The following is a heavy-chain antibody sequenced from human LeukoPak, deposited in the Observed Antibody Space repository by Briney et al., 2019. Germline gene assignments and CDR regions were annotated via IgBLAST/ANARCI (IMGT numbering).Heavy chain of an antibody. CDR3: ASRNHLVGSTTRYYYYYMDV. Sequence: SETLSLTCTVSGGSISSSSYYWGCIRQPPGKGLECIGSIYYSGSTYYNPSLKSRVTISVDTSKNQFSLKLSSVTAADTAVYYCASRNHLVGSTTRYYYYYMDVWRKGTTVTVSS. CDR2: IYYSGST. J-gene: IGHJ6*03. CDR1: GGSISSSSYY. V-gene: IGHV4-39*07. D-gene: IGHD2-2*01.